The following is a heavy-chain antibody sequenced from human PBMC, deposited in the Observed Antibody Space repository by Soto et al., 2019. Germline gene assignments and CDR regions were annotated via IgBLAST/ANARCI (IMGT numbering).Heavy chain of an antibody. CDR1: GFTFSNYA. V-gene: IGHV3-23*01. Sequence: EVQLFESGGDLVQPGGSLRLSCAASGFTFSNYAMSWVRQAPGKGLEWVSDISDSGDRTYYADSVKGRFTISRDNSKNTLYLQMSSLRAEDTALYYCAKHQSGDYLLNFDSWGQGTLVTVPS. D-gene: IGHD3-3*01. J-gene: IGHJ4*02. CDR3: AKHQSGDYLLNFDS. CDR2: ISDSGDRT.